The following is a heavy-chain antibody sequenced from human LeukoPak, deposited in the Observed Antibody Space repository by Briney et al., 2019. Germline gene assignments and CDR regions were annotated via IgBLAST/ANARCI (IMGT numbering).Heavy chain of an antibody. V-gene: IGHV4-38-2*01. Sequence: SETLSLTCAVSGYSISSGYYWGWIRQPPGKGLEWIGSMYHSGSTYYNPSVKSRVTMSVDTSKNQFSLKLSSVTAADTAVYYCARAYPKGTVTNHYFDYWGQGTLVTVSS. D-gene: IGHD4-17*01. CDR2: MYHSGST. CDR3: ARAYPKGTVTNHYFDY. CDR1: GYSISSGYY. J-gene: IGHJ4*02.